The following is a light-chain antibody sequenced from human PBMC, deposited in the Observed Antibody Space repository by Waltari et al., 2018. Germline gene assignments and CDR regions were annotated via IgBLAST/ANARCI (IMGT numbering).Light chain of an antibody. J-gene: IGKJ3*01. CDR1: HSISNN. V-gene: IGKV3-15*01. Sequence: EIVLTQSLATLSVSPGERATLSCRASHSISNNLAWYQQKPGQAPRLLIYGASARATGIPARFSGSGSGTEFTLTISSLQSEDFAIYYCQQYNNWPPVFTFGPGTKVDF. CDR3: QQYNNWPPVFT. CDR2: GAS.